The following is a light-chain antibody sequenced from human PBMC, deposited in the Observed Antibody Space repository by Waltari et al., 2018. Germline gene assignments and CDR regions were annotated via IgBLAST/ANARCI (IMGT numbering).Light chain of an antibody. V-gene: IGKV1-33*01. CDR3: QQFDKLVT. J-gene: IGKJ3*01. Sequence: DIQMTQSPSSLSASIGDRITITCQASQDISKYLNWFQQKPRKAPKLLMYGACNLESGVPSSFSVRGSGIHVTLTISSLQPEVLATYYCQQFDKLVTFGPGTKVDHK. CDR1: QDISKY. CDR2: GAC.